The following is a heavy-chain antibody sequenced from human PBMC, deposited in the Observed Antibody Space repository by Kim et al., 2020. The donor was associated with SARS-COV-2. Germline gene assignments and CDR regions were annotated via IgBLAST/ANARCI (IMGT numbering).Heavy chain of an antibody. D-gene: IGHD3-10*01. V-gene: IGHV3-23*01. J-gene: IGHJ4*02. CDR2: ISGSGGST. CDR1: GFTFSSYA. CDR3: AKDSAPLLWFSELPQDY. Sequence: GGSLRLSCAASGFTFSSYAMSWVRQAPGKGLEWVSAISGSGGSTYYADSVKGRFTISRDNSKNTLYLQMNSLRAEDTAVYYCAKDSAPLLWFSELPQDYWGQGTLVTVSS.